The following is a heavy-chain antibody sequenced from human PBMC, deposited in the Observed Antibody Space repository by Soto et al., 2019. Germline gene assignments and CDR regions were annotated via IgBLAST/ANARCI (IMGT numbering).Heavy chain of an antibody. J-gene: IGHJ6*03. V-gene: IGHV1-3*01. D-gene: IGHD4-17*01. CDR2: INAGNGNT. CDR3: ATWGEYGDYTGYYYYYMDV. Sequence: ASVKVSCKASGYTFTSNAIHWVRQAPGQRLEWMGWINAGNGNTKYSQKFQGRVTMTRNTSISTAYMEMSSLRSEDTAVYYCATWGEYGDYTGYYYYYMDVWGKGTTVTVSS. CDR1: GYTFTSNA.